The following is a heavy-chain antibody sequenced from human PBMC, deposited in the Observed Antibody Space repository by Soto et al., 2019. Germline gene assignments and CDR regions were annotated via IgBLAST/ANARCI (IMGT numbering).Heavy chain of an antibody. J-gene: IGHJ5*02. CDR3: VRDEISSAGLDP. CDR2: ISTHNGNT. CDR1: GYTFIRYG. V-gene: IGHV1-18*01. Sequence: QVQLVQSGAEVKKPGASVKVSCKASGYTFIRYGISWVRQAPGQGLVWMGWISTHNGNTYYAQNFQGRVTMTSDTPTSTTDRELRSLRSDQTGFYYCVRDEISSAGLDPWGQGTLVAVAS.